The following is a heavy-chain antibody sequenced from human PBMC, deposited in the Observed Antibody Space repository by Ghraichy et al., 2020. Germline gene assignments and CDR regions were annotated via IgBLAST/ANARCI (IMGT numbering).Heavy chain of an antibody. D-gene: IGHD3-16*02. Sequence: ASVKVSCKASGYTFTSYGISWVRQAPGQGLEWMGWISAYNGNTNYAQKLQGRVTMTTDTSTSTAYMELRSLRSDDTAVYYCARVQGDYVWGSYRQFDYWGQGTLVTVSS. CDR1: GYTFTSYG. CDR2: ISAYNGNT. CDR3: ARVQGDYVWGSYRQFDY. J-gene: IGHJ4*02. V-gene: IGHV1-18*01.